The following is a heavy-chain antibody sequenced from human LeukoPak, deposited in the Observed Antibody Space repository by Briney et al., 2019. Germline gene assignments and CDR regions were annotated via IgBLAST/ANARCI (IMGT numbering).Heavy chain of an antibody. V-gene: IGHV3-23*01. CDR2: ISGSGSST. CDR1: GFTFSSFA. Sequence: GGSLRLSCTASGFTFSSFAMTWVRQAPGKGLEWVSVISGSGSSTYYADSVKGRFSISRDNSKNTVYLQVNSLRVEDTAIYYCAKVIGARPFDPWGQGTLVTVPS. J-gene: IGHJ5*02. CDR3: AKVIGARPFDP. D-gene: IGHD6-6*01.